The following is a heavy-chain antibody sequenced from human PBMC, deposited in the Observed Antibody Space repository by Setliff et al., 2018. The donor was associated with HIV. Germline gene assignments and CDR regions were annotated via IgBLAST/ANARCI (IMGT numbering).Heavy chain of an antibody. V-gene: IGHV1-69*06. D-gene: IGHD1-1*01. CDR1: GGTFSSYA. Sequence: SVKVSCKASGGTFSSYAISWVRQAPGQGLEWMGRIIPIFGTANYAQKFQGRVTITADKYTSTAYMELSSLRSEDTAVYYCARNPPPTGTPDYYYYYYLDVWGKGTTVTVSS. CDR3: ARNPPPTGTPDYYYYYYLDV. CDR2: IIPIFGTA. J-gene: IGHJ6*03.